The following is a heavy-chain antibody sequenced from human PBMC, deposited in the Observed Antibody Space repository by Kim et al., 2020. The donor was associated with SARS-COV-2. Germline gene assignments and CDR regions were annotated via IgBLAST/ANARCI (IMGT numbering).Heavy chain of an antibody. D-gene: IGHD6-13*01. V-gene: IGHV4-39*01. CDR3: AEHRRSRWNPDYSDGMDF. CDR2: IYSSGST. Sequence: SETLSLTCTVSGGSISSRSYYWGWIRQPPGKGLEWIGSIYSSGSTYYNLSLKSRVFISVDTSKNQVSLTLSSMTAADTAVYYCAEHRRSRWNPDYSDGMDFSGDGTKVTASS. J-gene: IGHJ6*04. CDR1: GGSISSRSYY.